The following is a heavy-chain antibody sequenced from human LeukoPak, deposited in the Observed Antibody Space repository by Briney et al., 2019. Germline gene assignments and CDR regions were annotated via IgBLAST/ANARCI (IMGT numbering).Heavy chain of an antibody. Sequence: GESLKISCKGSGYSFTSYWIGWVRQMPGKGLEWMGIIYPGDSDTRYSPSFQGQVTISADKSISTAYLQWSSLKASDTAMYYCARPRRQKVGATINYYFDYWGQGTLVIVSS. V-gene: IGHV5-51*01. CDR1: GYSFTSYW. CDR3: ARPRRQKVGATINYYFDY. D-gene: IGHD1-26*01. J-gene: IGHJ4*02. CDR2: IYPGDSDT.